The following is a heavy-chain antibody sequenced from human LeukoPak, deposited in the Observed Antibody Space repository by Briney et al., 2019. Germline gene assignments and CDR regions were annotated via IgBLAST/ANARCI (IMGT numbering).Heavy chain of an antibody. CDR1: GFTFSSYA. J-gene: IGHJ4*02. Sequence: GGSLRLSCAASGFTFSSYAMHWVRQAPGKGLEWVAVISYDGSNKYYADSVKGRFTISRDNSKNTLYLQMNNLRAEDTAVYYCAREGDYWGQGTLVTVSS. CDR3: AREGDY. V-gene: IGHV3-30-3*01. CDR2: ISYDGSNK.